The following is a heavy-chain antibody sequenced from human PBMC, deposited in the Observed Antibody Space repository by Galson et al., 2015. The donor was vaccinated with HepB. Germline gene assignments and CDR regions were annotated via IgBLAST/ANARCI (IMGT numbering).Heavy chain of an antibody. Sequence: LRLSCAASTFIFSTYSTNWIRQAPGRGLEWISYISSSGSTIYYADSVKGRFTISRDDAKKSLYLQMNSLRADDTAVYYCVFLRGNDLKPLDQWGQGTLVTVSS. CDR3: VFLRGNDLKPLDQ. J-gene: IGHJ4*02. D-gene: IGHD4-23*01. V-gene: IGHV3-48*04. CDR1: TFIFSTYS. CDR2: ISSSGSTI.